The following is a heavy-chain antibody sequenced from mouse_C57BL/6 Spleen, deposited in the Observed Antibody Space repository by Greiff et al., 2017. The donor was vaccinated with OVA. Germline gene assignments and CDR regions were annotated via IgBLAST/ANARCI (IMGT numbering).Heavy chain of an antibody. D-gene: IGHD1-1*01. CDR2: IYPGSGNT. Sequence: QVQLQQSGPELVKPGASVKISCKASGYSFTSYYIHWVKQRPGQGLEWIGWIYPGSGNTKYNEKFKGKATLTADTSSSTAYMQLSSLTSEDSAVYYCARSGYGSTRYFDVWGTGTTVTVSS. V-gene: IGHV1-66*01. CDR3: ARSGYGSTRYFDV. J-gene: IGHJ1*03. CDR1: GYSFTSYY.